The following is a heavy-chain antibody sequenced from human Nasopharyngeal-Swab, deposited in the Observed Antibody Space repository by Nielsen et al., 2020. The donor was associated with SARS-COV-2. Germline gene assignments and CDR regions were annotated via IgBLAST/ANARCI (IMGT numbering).Heavy chain of an antibody. Sequence: GESLKISCAASGFTFRSYWMHWVRQAPGKGLVWVARIKTDGSETSYADSVKGRFTISRDNAKNTLYLQMNSLRDEDTAVYYCTRGDGALTYFDYWGQGTLVAVSS. J-gene: IGHJ4*02. V-gene: IGHV3-74*01. CDR1: GFTFRSYW. D-gene: IGHD4-17*01. CDR2: IKTDGSET. CDR3: TRGDGALTYFDY.